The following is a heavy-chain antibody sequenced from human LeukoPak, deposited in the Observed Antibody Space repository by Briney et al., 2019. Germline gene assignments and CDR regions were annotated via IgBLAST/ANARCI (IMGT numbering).Heavy chain of an antibody. D-gene: IGHD3-10*01. CDR1: GGSISSYY. V-gene: IGHV4-59*08. Sequence: SETLSLTCTVSGGSISSYYWSWIRQPPGKGLEWIGYIYYSGSTNYNPSLKSRVTISVDTSKNQFSLKLSSVTAADTAVYYCARGGSGSYYKGNWFDPWGQGTLVTVSS. J-gene: IGHJ5*02. CDR2: IYYSGST. CDR3: ARGGSGSYYKGNWFDP.